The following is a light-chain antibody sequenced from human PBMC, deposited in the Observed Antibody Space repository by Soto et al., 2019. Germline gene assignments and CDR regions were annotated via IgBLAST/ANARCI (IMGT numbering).Light chain of an antibody. CDR2: ANS. Sequence: QSVLAQPPSVSGAPGQRVTISCAVSSSSIGAGYDVHWYQQLPGAAPKLLIYANSHRPSGVPDRFSGSKSGTSASLAITGLQAEDEADYYCQSYDSSLYGYVFGSGTKVTVL. J-gene: IGLJ1*01. V-gene: IGLV1-40*01. CDR3: QSYDSSLYGYV. CDR1: SSSIGAGYD.